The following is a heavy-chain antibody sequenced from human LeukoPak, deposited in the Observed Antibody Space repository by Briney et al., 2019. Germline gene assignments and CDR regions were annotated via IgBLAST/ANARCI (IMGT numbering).Heavy chain of an antibody. CDR2: IKSQAFGGTT. D-gene: IGHD3-22*01. V-gene: IGHV3-49*04. CDR1: GFTFGDYA. J-gene: IGHJ4*02. CDR3: TRVRKNKTYHYDSSGYYFEY. Sequence: GGSLRLSCTASGFTFGDYAMSWVRQAPGKGLEWVGFIKSQAFGGTTEYAASVRGRFTISRDDSKSIAYLQMNSLKTEDTAVYYCTRVRKNKTYHYDSSGYYFEYWGQGALVTVSS.